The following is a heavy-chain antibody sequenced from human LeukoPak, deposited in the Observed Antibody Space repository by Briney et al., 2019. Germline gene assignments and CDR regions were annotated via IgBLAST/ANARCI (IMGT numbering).Heavy chain of an antibody. Sequence: ASVKVSCKASGYTFTSYGISWVRQAPGQGLEWMGWISAYNGNTNYAQKLQGRVTMTTDTSTSTAYMELRSLRAEDTAVYYCAKEIVVAPGASYWGQGTLVTVSS. CDR1: GYTFTSYG. CDR2: ISAYNGNT. CDR3: AKEIVVAPGASY. D-gene: IGHD3-22*01. V-gene: IGHV1-18*01. J-gene: IGHJ4*02.